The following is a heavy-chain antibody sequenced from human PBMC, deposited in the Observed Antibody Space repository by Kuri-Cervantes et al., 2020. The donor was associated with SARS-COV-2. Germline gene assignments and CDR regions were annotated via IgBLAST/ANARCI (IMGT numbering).Heavy chain of an antibody. CDR2: IYYSGST. V-gene: IGHV4-39*01. J-gene: IGHJ6*02. D-gene: IGHD2-8*02. CDR1: GGSISSGSYY. CDR3: ARHLWSDGMDV. Sequence: GSLRLSCTVSGGSISSGSYYWGWTRQPPGKGLEWIGSIYYSGSTYYNPSLKSRVTISVDTSKNQFSLKLSSVTAADTAVYYCARHLWSDGMDVWGQGTTVTVSS.